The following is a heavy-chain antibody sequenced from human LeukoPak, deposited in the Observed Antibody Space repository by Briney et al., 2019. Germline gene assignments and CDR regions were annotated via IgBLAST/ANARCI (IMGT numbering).Heavy chain of an antibody. V-gene: IGHV3-30-3*01. CDR1: GFTFSSYA. D-gene: IGHD1-26*01. CDR3: ARDRVGATGF. J-gene: IGHJ4*02. Sequence: TGGPLRLSCAASGFTFSSYAMHWVRQAPGKGLGWVAVISYDGSNKYYADSVKGRFTISRDNSKNTLYLQMNSLRAEDTAVYYCARDRVGATGFWGQGTLVTVSS. CDR2: ISYDGSNK.